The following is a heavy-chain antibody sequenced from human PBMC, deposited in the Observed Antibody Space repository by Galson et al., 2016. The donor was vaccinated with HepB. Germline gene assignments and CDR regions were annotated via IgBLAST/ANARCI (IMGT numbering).Heavy chain of an antibody. J-gene: IGHJ5*02. CDR2: LYYDGST. CDR1: SGSISSVNYY. D-gene: IGHD6-19*01. V-gene: IGHV4-39*01. Sequence: SETLSLTCSVSSGSISSVNYYWAWIRQPPGKGLEWLGTLYYDGSTYHNSSLRGRATLFVDTSRNQSSLQLTSVTAADTAVYYCARLGPAGVGHFDPWGQGTLVTVSS. CDR3: ARLGPAGVGHFDP.